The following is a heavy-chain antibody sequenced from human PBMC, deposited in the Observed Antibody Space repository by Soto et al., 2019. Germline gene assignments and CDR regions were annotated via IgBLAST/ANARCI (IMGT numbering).Heavy chain of an antibody. Sequence: ASVKVSCKASGGTFSSYTISWVRQAPGQGLEWMGRIIPNLGITNYAQKFQGRVTITADKSTSTAYMELSSLRSEDTALYYCARSRGYCSTTTCYEAFDIWGQGTMVTVSS. CDR3: ARSRGYCSTTTCYEAFDI. CDR1: GGTFSSYT. CDR2: IIPNLGIT. J-gene: IGHJ3*02. D-gene: IGHD2-2*01. V-gene: IGHV1-69*02.